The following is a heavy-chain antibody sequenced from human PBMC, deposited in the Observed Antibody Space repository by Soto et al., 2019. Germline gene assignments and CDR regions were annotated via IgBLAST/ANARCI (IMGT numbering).Heavy chain of an antibody. CDR3: ARESGTNWFDP. D-gene: IGHD1-26*01. J-gene: IGHJ5*02. CDR2: IWYDGTNK. V-gene: IGHV3-33*01. CDR1: GFSFSTYG. Sequence: QVQLVESGGGAVQPGTSLRLSCAASGFSFSTYGMHWVRQAPGKGLEWVALIWYDGTNKYYTDSVKGRFTISRDNFKNTLHLQMNGLRVEDTAEYYCARESGTNWFDPWGQGTLVTVSS.